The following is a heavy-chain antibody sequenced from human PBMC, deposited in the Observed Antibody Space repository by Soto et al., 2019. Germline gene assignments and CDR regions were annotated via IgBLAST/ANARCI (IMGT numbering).Heavy chain of an antibody. D-gene: IGHD2-15*01. CDR2: ISGSGGST. Sequence: GGSLRLSCAASGFTFSSYAMSWVRQAPGKGLEWVSAISGSGGSTYYADSVKGRFTISRDNSKNTLYLQMNSLRAEDTAVYYCAKEPFHAEYPTPPYYYYGMDVWGQGTTVTVSS. J-gene: IGHJ6*02. CDR1: GFTFSSYA. V-gene: IGHV3-23*01. CDR3: AKEPFHAEYPTPPYYYYGMDV.